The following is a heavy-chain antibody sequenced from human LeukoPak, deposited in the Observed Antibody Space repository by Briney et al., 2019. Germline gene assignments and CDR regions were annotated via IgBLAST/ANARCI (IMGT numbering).Heavy chain of an antibody. CDR1: GFTFSSYS. CDR2: ISSSSSYI. Sequence: GGSLRLSCAASGFTFSSYSMNWVRQAPGQGLEWVSSISSSSSYIYYADSLKGRFTTSRDNAKNSLYLQMNSLRAEDTAVYYCARGTPTTRDFDSWGQGTLVTVSS. CDR3: ARGTPTTRDFDS. J-gene: IGHJ4*02. D-gene: IGHD4-11*01. V-gene: IGHV3-21*06.